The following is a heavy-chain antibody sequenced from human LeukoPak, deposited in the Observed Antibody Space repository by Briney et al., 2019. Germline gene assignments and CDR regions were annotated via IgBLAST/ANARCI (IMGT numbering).Heavy chain of an antibody. CDR2: IKQDGSEK. CDR3: ARDRALVDA. V-gene: IGHV3-7*03. CDR1: GFTFSSYW. J-gene: IGHJ5*02. D-gene: IGHD1-26*01. Sequence: GGSLRLSCVASGFTFSSYWMSWVRQAPGKGLEWVANIKQDGSEKYYVDSVKGRFTISRDNAKNSLYLQMNSLRAEDTAVYYCARDRALVDAWGQGTLVTVSS.